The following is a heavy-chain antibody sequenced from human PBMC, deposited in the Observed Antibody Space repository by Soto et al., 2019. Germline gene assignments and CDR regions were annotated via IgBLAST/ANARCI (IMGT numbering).Heavy chain of an antibody. CDR2: IKSKTNGGTT. D-gene: IGHD6-13*01. Sequence: PGGSLRLSCAASGFTFGNAWMSWVRQAPGKGLEWIGRIKSKTNGGTTDYAAPVKGRFAISRDDSKNMMYMEMSSLRTEDTAVYYCTTVTAAAGSRYYYYGMDVWGQGTTVTVSS. CDR1: GFTFGNAW. CDR3: TTVTAAAGSRYYYYGMDV. V-gene: IGHV3-15*01. J-gene: IGHJ6*02.